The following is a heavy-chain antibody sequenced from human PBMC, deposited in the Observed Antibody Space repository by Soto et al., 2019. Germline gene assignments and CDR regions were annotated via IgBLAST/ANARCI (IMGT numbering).Heavy chain of an antibody. V-gene: IGHV1-8*01. D-gene: IGHD3-22*01. CDR3: ARVWVDYYESSGSPDY. J-gene: IGHJ4*02. CDR1: GYTFTSYD. CDR2: MNPNSGNT. Sequence: QVQLVQSGAEVKKPGASVKVSCKASGYTFTSYDINWVRQATGQGLEWMGWMNPNSGNTGYAQKFQGRVTMTRNTAISTAYVELSSLRSEDTAVYYCARVWVDYYESSGSPDYWGQGTLVTVSS.